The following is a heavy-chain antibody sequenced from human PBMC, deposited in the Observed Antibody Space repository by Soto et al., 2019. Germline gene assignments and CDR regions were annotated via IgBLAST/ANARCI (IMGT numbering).Heavy chain of an antibody. Sequence: QVQLQESGPGLVKPSETLSLTCSVSGGSVSSGSYYWSWIRQSPEKGLEWSGYIYYTGGTKYNPSLTRRVTISADKSRNHFSLKLTSVTASDTAVDYCARLAVGLDYWGQGVLVTVSS. CDR1: GGSVSSGSYY. CDR3: ARLAVGLDY. V-gene: IGHV4-61*03. D-gene: IGHD6-19*01. J-gene: IGHJ4*02. CDR2: IYYTGGT.